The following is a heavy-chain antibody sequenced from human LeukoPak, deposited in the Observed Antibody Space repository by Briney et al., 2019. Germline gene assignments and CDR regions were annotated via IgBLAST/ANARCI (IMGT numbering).Heavy chain of an antibody. CDR3: AKNLEYSSSSCFDY. CDR2: FSGSGGTT. J-gene: IGHJ4*02. D-gene: IGHD6-6*01. CDR1: GFTFSSYA. Sequence: GGSLRLSCAASGFTFSSYAMNWVRQAPGRGLEWVSGFSGSGGTTYYADSVKGRFTISRDNPQNELYLQMNSLRADDTAVYYCAKNLEYSSSSCFDYWGQGTLVTVSS. V-gene: IGHV3-23*01.